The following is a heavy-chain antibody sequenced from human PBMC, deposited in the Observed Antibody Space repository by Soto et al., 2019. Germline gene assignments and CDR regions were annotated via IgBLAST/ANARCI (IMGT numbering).Heavy chain of an antibody. V-gene: IGHV4-31*03. CDR2: IYYTGNT. Sequence: QVQLQESGPGLVKPSQTLSLTCTVSGGSISRGGTGSYWTWLRQLPGKGLEWIGYIYYTGNTYYNPSLKSRPTISIDTSENQFSLKLTSVTAADTAVYFCASGHDAYKVRYWGQGTLVTVSS. D-gene: IGHD1-1*01. J-gene: IGHJ4*02. CDR3: ASGHDAYKVRY. CDR1: GGSISRGGTGSY.